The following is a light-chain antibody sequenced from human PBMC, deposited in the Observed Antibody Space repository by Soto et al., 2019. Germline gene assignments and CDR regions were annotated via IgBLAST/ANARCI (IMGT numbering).Light chain of an antibody. Sequence: PGERATLSCRASRSVNGYLAWYQHKPGQAPRLLISDASNRATGIPTRFSGSGSGADFTLTISSLEPEDFAVYYCQQRGNWPLTFGQGTRLESK. CDR2: DAS. V-gene: IGKV3-11*01. CDR3: QQRGNWPLT. J-gene: IGKJ5*01. CDR1: RSVNGY.